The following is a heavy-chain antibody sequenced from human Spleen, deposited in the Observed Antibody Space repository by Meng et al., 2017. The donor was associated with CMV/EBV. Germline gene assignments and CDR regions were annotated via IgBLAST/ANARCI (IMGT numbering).Heavy chain of an antibody. J-gene: IGHJ4*02. D-gene: IGHD3-3*01. Sequence: KASGYTFTGYYIHWVRQAPGQGPEWMGWINPNSGGTTYAQKFQGRVTVTRDTSISTAYMELSRLRSDDTAVYYCARGFLEWLFYCDYWGQGTLVTVSS. CDR1: GYTFTGYY. V-gene: IGHV1-2*02. CDR3: ARGFLEWLFYCDY. CDR2: INPNSGGT.